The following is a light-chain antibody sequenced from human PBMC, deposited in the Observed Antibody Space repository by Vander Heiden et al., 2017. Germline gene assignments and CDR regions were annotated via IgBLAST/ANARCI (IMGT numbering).Light chain of an antibody. Sequence: EIVLTQSPATLSLSQGEGATLSCRASQSVSSYLAWYQHKPGQAPRLLIYEASNRATGIPVRFSGTGSGTDFTLTISSLEPEDSAVYYCQHRSGWLPGTFGPGTKVEIK. V-gene: IGKV3-11*01. CDR3: QHRSGWLPGT. CDR2: EAS. J-gene: IGKJ1*01. CDR1: QSVSSY.